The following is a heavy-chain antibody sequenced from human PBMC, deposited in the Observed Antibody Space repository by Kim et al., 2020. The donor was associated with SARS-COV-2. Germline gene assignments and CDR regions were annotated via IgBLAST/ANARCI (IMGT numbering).Heavy chain of an antibody. J-gene: IGHJ4*02. D-gene: IGHD6-13*01. V-gene: IGHV3-9*01. Sequence: DSVKGRFTISRDNAKNSLYLQMNSLRAEDTALYYCAKAGFIAAAGNSFDYWGQGTLVTVSS. CDR3: AKAGFIAAAGNSFDY.